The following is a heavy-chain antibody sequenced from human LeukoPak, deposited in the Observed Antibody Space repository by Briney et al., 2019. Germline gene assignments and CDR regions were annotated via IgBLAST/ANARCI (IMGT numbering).Heavy chain of an antibody. J-gene: IGHJ4*02. CDR2: IYYSGTT. V-gene: IGHV4-31*03. D-gene: IGHD3-16*01. CDR1: GGSINSGGYY. CDR3: ARAIMGYYFDF. Sequence: TSETLSLTCTVSGGSINSGGYYGSWIRQHPGKGLEWIGYIYYSGTTYYNPSLKSRLTISVDTSENQFSLKLTSMTAADTAVYYCARAIMGYYFDFWGQGTLVTVAS.